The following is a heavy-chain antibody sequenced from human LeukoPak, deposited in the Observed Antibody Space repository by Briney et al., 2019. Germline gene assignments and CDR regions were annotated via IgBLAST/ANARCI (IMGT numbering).Heavy chain of an antibody. CDR3: ARKLYSSSRYYYYYGMDV. CDR2: ISAYNGNT. V-gene: IGHV1-18*01. J-gene: IGHJ6*02. CDR1: GYTFTSYG. Sequence: ASVKVSCKASGYTFTSYGISWVRQAPGQGLEWMGWISAYNGNTNYARKLQGRVTMTTDTSTSTAYMELSSLRSEDTAVYYCARKLYSSSRYYYYYGMDVWGQGTTVTVSS. D-gene: IGHD6-13*01.